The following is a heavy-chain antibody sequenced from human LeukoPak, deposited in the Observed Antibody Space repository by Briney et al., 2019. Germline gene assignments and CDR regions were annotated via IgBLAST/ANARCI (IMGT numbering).Heavy chain of an antibody. CDR3: ARDDCSGYDCYHLDS. Sequence: GGSLRLSCAASGFTFSSYSMNWVRQAPGKGLEWISYISSRGRTKYYADSVEGRFTISRDNAKDSLYLQMNSLRDDDTAVYYCARDDCSGYDCYHLDSWGQGTLVTVSS. V-gene: IGHV3-48*02. D-gene: IGHD5-12*01. J-gene: IGHJ4*02. CDR2: ISSRGRTK. CDR1: GFTFSSYS.